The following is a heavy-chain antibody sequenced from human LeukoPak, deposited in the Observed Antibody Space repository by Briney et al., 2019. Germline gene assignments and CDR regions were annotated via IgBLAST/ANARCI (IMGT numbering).Heavy chain of an antibody. CDR2: IKWNGGST. CDR3: AKDRCSNGIGCYYYYMDV. Sequence: GGSLRLSCAASGFTFDDYGMSWVRQAPGKGLEWVSGIKWNGGSTGYADSVKGRSTISRDSSKNILYLQMNSLRAEDTAVYYCAKDRCSNGIGCYYYYMDVWGKGTTVTISS. D-gene: IGHD2-8*01. V-gene: IGHV3-20*04. CDR1: GFTFDDYG. J-gene: IGHJ6*03.